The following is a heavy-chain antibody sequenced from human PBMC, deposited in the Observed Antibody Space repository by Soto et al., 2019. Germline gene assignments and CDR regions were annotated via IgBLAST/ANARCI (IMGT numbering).Heavy chain of an antibody. J-gene: IGHJ1*01. V-gene: IGHV4-59*01. CDR1: GGSISSGY. Sequence: SETLSLTCSVSGGSISSGYWTWIRHPPGKGLEWIGYIYLGGSINYNPSLKSRVIISVDTAKNQFSLSLSSVTAEDTALYYCAKGPGVVITTRYFQHWGQGTLVTVSS. CDR3: AKGPGVVITTRYFQH. CDR2: IYLGGSI. D-gene: IGHD3-22*01.